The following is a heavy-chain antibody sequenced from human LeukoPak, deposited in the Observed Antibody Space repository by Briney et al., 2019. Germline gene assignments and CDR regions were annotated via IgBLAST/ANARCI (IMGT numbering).Heavy chain of an antibody. J-gene: IGHJ4*02. Sequence: GGSLRLSCAASGFTFSSYAMSWVRQAPGKGLEGVSAISGSGGSTYYADSVKGRFTISRDNSKNTLYLQMNSLRAEDTAVYYCAKGSIAAAATYYFDYWGQGTLVTVSS. CDR1: GFTFSSYA. CDR2: ISGSGGST. V-gene: IGHV3-23*01. D-gene: IGHD6-13*01. CDR3: AKGSIAAAATYYFDY.